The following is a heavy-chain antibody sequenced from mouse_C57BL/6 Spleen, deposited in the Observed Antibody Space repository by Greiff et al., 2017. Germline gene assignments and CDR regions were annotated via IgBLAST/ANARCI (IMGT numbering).Heavy chain of an antibody. Sequence: EVQLQQSGPELVKPGASVKISCKASGYSFTGYYMNWVKQSPEKSLEWLGEINPSTGGTTYNQKFKAKATLTVDKSSSTAYMQLKSLTSEDSAVYYCARRAQVFDYWGQGTTLTVSS. CDR2: INPSTGGT. CDR1: GYSFTGYY. CDR3: ARRAQVFDY. V-gene: IGHV1-42*01. J-gene: IGHJ2*01. D-gene: IGHD3-2*02.